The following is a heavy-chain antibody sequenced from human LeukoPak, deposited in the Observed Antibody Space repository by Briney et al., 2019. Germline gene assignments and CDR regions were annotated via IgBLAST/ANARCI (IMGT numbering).Heavy chain of an antibody. CDR3: ARQASRRFDP. CDR2: TYYTSKWNN. Sequence: SQTLSLICAISGDSVSSNSVAWNWFRQSPSRGLEWLGRTYYTSKWNNDYAESVQSRIAVNPDTSKNQFSLYLNSVTLEDTAVYYCARQASRRFDPWGQGTLVTVPS. J-gene: IGHJ5*02. V-gene: IGHV6-1*01. CDR1: GDSVSSNSVA.